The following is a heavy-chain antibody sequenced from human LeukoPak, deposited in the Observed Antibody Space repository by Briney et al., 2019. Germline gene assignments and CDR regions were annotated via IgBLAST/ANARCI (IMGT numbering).Heavy chain of an antibody. D-gene: IGHD3-16*02. CDR3: AKDDGRSYYFDY. J-gene: IGHJ4*02. CDR1: GFTFSSYA. V-gene: IGHV3-23*01. Sequence: PGGSLRLSCAASGFTFSSYAMSWVRQAPGKGLEWVSAIRGGGSKYYSDSVKGRFTISRDNSKNTLSLKMNSLRAEDTAVYYCAKDDGRSYYFDYWGQGTLVTVSS. CDR2: IRGGGSK.